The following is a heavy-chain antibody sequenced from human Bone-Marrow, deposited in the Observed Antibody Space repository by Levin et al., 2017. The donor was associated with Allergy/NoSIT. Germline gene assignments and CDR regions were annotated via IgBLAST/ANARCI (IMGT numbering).Heavy chain of an antibody. CDR3: AKPISGWYGTDAFDI. CDR2: ISYDGSNK. Sequence: GGSLRLSCAASGFTFSSYGMHWVRQAPGKGLEWVAVISYDGSNKYYADSVKGRFTISRDNSKNTLYLQMNSLRAEDTAVYYCAKPISGWYGTDAFDIWGQGTMVTVSS. J-gene: IGHJ3*02. D-gene: IGHD6-19*01. CDR1: GFTFSSYG. V-gene: IGHV3-30*18.